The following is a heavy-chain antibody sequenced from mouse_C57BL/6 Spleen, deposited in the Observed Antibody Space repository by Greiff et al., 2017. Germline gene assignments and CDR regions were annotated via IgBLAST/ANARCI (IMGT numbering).Heavy chain of an antibody. CDR1: GFTFSDYG. J-gene: IGHJ4*01. V-gene: IGHV5-17*01. Sequence: EVKLVESGGGLVKPGGSLKLSCAASGFTFSDYGMHWVRQAPEKGLEWVAYISSGSSTIYYADTVKGRFTISRDNAKNTLFLQMTSLRSDDTAMYYCARRTDYYAMDYRGQGTSVTVSS. CDR3: ARRTDYYAMDY. CDR2: ISSGSSTI.